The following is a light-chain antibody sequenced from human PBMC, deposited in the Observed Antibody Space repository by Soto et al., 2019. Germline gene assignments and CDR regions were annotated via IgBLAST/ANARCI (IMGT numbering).Light chain of an antibody. CDR1: QSISSW. V-gene: IGKV1-5*03. J-gene: IGKJ1*01. CDR2: KAS. Sequence: DIQMTQSPSTLSASVGDRVTITCRASQSISSWLAWYQQKPGQAPKLLIYKASTLRSGVPSRFSGSGSGTEFTLAISSLQPDDSATYYCQQYNDNWTFGQGTKV. CDR3: QQYNDNWT.